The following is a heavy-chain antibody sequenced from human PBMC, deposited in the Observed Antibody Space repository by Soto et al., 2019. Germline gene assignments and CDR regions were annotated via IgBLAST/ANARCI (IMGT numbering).Heavy chain of an antibody. CDR3: ARAALVSGYDRTHHFDY. V-gene: IGHV4-30-4*01. D-gene: IGHD5-12*01. Sequence: PSETLSLTCTVSGGSINGGDYYWSWIRQPPGKGLEWIGYIYYSVNTYYNPSLKSRVTISRDTSKNHFSLKLTSVTAADTAVYYCARAALVSGYDRTHHFDYWGQGTLVTVSS. J-gene: IGHJ4*02. CDR1: GGSINGGDYY. CDR2: IYYSVNT.